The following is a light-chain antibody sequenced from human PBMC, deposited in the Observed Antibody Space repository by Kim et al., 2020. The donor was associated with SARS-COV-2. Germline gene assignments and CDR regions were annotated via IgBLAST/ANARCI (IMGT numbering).Light chain of an antibody. Sequence: EIVMTQSPATLSVSPGERATLSCRASQSVSSNLAWYQQKPGQAPRLLIYGASTRATGIPARFSGSGSGTEFTLTISSLQSEDFALYYCQHYTNWPWTFGQGTKVDIK. V-gene: IGKV3-15*01. CDR1: QSVSSN. CDR3: QHYTNWPWT. CDR2: GAS. J-gene: IGKJ1*01.